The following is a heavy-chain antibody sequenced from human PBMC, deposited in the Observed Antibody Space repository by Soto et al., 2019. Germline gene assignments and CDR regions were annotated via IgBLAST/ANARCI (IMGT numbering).Heavy chain of an antibody. V-gene: IGHV3-23*01. D-gene: IGHD6-25*01. CDR1: GXTVSNYS. CDR2: ISDSGVNT. Sequence: GSLRLSCTASGXTVSNYSMSWVRQAPGMGLELVSTISDSGVNTFFGESMKDRFTISRDNSKSTVYLQLNTLRAEDTAIYYCARAIGADFFDYWGQGTLGTVSS. CDR3: ARAIGADFFDY. J-gene: IGHJ4*02.